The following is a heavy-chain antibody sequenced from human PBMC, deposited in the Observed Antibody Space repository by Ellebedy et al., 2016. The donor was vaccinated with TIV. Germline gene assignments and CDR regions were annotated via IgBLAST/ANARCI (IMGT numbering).Heavy chain of an antibody. Sequence: GESLKISCAASEFAFDDDWMSWVRQAPGKGLEWVANINKDGSEEYYMDSVTGRFTISRDNTENSLFLEMSSLRAEDTAIYYCVRGGARSSWYWRLWGQGTLVTVSS. CDR1: EFAFDDDW. CDR3: VRGGARSSWYWRL. V-gene: IGHV3-7*03. J-gene: IGHJ4*02. D-gene: IGHD2-8*02. CDR2: INKDGSEE.